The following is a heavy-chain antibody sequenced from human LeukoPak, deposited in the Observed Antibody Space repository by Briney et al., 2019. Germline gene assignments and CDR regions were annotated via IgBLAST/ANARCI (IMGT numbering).Heavy chain of an antibody. CDR1: GGTFSSYA. V-gene: IGHV1-69*13. CDR3: ASYYYDSSGYYTRFDY. D-gene: IGHD3-22*01. Sequence: GASVKVSCKASGGTFSSYAISWVRQAPGQGLEWMGGIIPIFGTANYAQKFQGRVTITADESTSTAYMELSSLRSEDTAVYYCASYYYDSSGYYTRFDYWGQGTLVTVSS. J-gene: IGHJ4*02. CDR2: IIPIFGTA.